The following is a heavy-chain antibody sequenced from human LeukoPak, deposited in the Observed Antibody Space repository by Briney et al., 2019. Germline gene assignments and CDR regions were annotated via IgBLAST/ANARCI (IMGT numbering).Heavy chain of an antibody. J-gene: IGHJ4*02. CDR2: IYPGDSDT. D-gene: IGHD3-22*01. Sequence: GESLKITCKGSGYSFTSYWIGWVRQMPGKGLEWMGIIYPGDSDTRYSPSFQGQATISADKSISTAYLQWSSLKASDTAMYYCARRPGYYDSSGYYYVFDYWGQGTLVTVSS. V-gene: IGHV5-51*01. CDR3: ARRPGYYDSSGYYYVFDY. CDR1: GYSFTSYW.